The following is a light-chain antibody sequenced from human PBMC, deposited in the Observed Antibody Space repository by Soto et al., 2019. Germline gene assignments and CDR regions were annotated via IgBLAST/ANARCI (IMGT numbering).Light chain of an antibody. V-gene: IGKV3-11*01. Sequence: VLTQSPATLSLSPGERATLSCRASQSVSSYLAWYQQKPGQAPRLLIYDASNRATGIPARFSGSGSGTDFTLTISSLAPEDFAVYYGQQRSNWLTFGGGTKVEIK. CDR3: QQRSNWLT. CDR1: QSVSSY. J-gene: IGKJ4*01. CDR2: DAS.